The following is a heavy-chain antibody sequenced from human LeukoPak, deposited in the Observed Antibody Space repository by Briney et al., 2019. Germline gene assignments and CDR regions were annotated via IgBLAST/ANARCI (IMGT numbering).Heavy chain of an antibody. CDR1: GFTFSDYY. D-gene: IGHD3-16*01. V-gene: IGHV3-30*02. CDR3: AKDWANP. CDR2: IRYDGSNK. Sequence: PGGTLRLSCAAFGFTFSDYYMSWIRQAPGKGLEWVAFIRYDGSNKYYADSVKGRFTISRDNSKNTLYLQMNSLRAEDTAVYYCAKDWANPWGQGTLVTVSS. J-gene: IGHJ5*02.